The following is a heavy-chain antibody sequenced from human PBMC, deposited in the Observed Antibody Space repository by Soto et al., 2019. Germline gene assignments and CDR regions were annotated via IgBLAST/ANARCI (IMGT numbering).Heavy chain of an antibody. D-gene: IGHD4-17*01. Sequence: PGGSLRLSCAASGFSFSNHWMNWFRQAPGEGLEWVANIKEDGSEKYYVDSVKGRFTISRDNARNSLYLEMSSLRAEDTAVYYCASPNDFGNFWGQGTLVTVSS. CDR3: ASPNDFGNF. J-gene: IGHJ4*02. CDR2: IKEDGSEK. V-gene: IGHV3-7*02. CDR1: GFSFSNHW.